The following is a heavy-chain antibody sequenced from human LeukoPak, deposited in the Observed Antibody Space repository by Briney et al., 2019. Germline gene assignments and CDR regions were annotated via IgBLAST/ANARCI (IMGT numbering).Heavy chain of an antibody. CDR1: GFTFSRYG. V-gene: IGHV3-33*01. CDR3: ARDPPMYYYDEPGSRDAFDI. D-gene: IGHD3-22*01. J-gene: IGHJ3*02. Sequence: GGSLRLSCAASGFTFSRYGMHWVRQAPGKGLEWVAVIWYDGSNKYYAESVKGRFTISRDNSKNTLHLQMHSLRAEDTAVYYCARDPPMYYYDEPGSRDAFDIWGQGTMVTVSS. CDR2: IWYDGSNK.